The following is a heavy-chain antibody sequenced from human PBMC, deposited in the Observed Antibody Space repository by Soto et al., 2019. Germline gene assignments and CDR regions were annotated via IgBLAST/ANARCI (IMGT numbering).Heavy chain of an antibody. CDR2: INHSGST. Sequence: TSETLSLTCAVYGVSFSGYYWSWIRQPPGKGLEWIGEINHSGSTNYNPSLKSRVTISVDTSKNQFSLKLSSVTAADTAVYYCARGLDYGDLLFYYYYGMDVWGQGTTVTVSS. V-gene: IGHV4-34*01. J-gene: IGHJ6*02. CDR3: ARGLDYGDLLFYYYYGMDV. D-gene: IGHD4-17*01. CDR1: GVSFSGYY.